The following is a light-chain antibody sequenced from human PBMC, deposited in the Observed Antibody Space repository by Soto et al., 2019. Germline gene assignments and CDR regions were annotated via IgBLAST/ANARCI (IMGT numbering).Light chain of an antibody. CDR3: QQCHSYVFT. Sequence: DIQMTQSPPTLSASVGDKVTITCRASQNVSKWLAWYQQKPGKAPKLLIFDGSDLESGVPSRFSGSGSGTEFTLTVSDLQDEDYATYYCQQCHSYVFTFSPATTVDIK. CDR1: QNVSKW. J-gene: IGKJ3*01. CDR2: DGS. V-gene: IGKV1-5*01.